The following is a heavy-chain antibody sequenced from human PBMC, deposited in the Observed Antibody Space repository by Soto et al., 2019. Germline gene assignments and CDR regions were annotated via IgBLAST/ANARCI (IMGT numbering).Heavy chain of an antibody. D-gene: IGHD6-13*01. Sequence: GGSLRLSCAASGFTFSSYGMHWVRQAPGKGLEWVAVISYDGSNKYYADSVKGRFTISRDNSKNTLYLQMNSLRAEDTAVYYWAKQRYSSSWFSGSLETADVWGQGTTVTVSS. CDR2: ISYDGSNK. CDR3: AKQRYSSSWFSGSLETADV. CDR1: GFTFSSYG. J-gene: IGHJ6*02. V-gene: IGHV3-30*18.